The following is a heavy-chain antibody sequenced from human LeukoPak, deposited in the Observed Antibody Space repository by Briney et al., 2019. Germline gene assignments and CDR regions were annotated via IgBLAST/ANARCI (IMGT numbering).Heavy chain of an antibody. D-gene: IGHD3-16*02. V-gene: IGHV1-69*05. J-gene: IGHJ5*02. CDR1: GGTFSSYA. Sequence: ASVKVSCKASGGTFSSYAISWVRQAPGQGLEWMGGIIPIFGTANYAQKFQGRVTITTDESTSTAYMELSGLRSEDTAVYYCAREVWGSYRPNWFDPWGQGTLVTVSS. CDR3: AREVWGSYRPNWFDP. CDR2: IIPIFGTA.